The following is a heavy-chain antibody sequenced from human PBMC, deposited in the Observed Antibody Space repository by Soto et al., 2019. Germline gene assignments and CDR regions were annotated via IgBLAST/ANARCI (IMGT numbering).Heavy chain of an antibody. D-gene: IGHD4-17*01. J-gene: IGHJ5*02. CDR3: ARLAYGDYGDWFDP. V-gene: IGHV4-30-4*01. CDR2: IYYSGST. Sequence: TLSLTCTVSGGSISSGDYYWSWIRQPPGKGLEWIGYIYYSGSTYYNPSLKSRVTISVDTSKNQFSLKLSSVAAADTAVYYCARLAYGDYGDWFDPWGQGTLVTVSS. CDR1: GGSISSGDYY.